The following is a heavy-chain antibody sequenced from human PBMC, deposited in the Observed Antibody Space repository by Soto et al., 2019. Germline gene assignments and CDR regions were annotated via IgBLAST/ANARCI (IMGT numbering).Heavy chain of an antibody. CDR3: ARVSYYYDSSGYAFDI. J-gene: IGHJ3*02. CDR1: GDSVSSGSYY. D-gene: IGHD3-22*01. V-gene: IGHV4-61*01. Sequence: QVQLQESGPGLVKPSETLSLTCTVSGDSVSSGSYYWSWIRQPPGKGLEWIGYIYYSGSTKYNPSLKSRVTISVDTSKNQFSLKLSSVTAADTAVYYCARVSYYYDSSGYAFDIWGQGTMVTVSS. CDR2: IYYSGST.